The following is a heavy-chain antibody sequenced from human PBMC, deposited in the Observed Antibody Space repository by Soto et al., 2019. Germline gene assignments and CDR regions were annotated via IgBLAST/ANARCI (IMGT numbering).Heavy chain of an antibody. D-gene: IGHD3-16*01. V-gene: IGHV4-59*01. Sequence: SETLSLTCTVSGGSISSYYWSWIRQPPGKGLEWIGYIYYSGSTNYNPSLKSRVTISVDTSKNQFSLKLSSVTAADTAVYYCARSRGDRYYYYYYGMDVWGQGTTVTVSS. CDR1: GGSISSYY. CDR2: IYYSGST. CDR3: ARSRGDRYYYYYYGMDV. J-gene: IGHJ6*02.